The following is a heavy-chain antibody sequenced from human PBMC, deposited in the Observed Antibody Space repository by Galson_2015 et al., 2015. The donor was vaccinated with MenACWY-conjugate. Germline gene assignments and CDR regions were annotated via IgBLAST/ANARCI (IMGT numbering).Heavy chain of an antibody. V-gene: IGHV3-7*01. CDR3: ARYSAAATNGNSFDI. Sequence: SLRLSCAASGFTFSSYWLCWGRQAPAKGLEWGANINDEGGGEKYYAASERGRFFIARANAKNSLYLQMTSLRAEATAVYFWARYSAAATNGNSFDIWGQGTMLTVSS. CDR2: INDEGGGEK. CDR1: GFTFSSYW. D-gene: IGHD2-8*01. J-gene: IGHJ3*02.